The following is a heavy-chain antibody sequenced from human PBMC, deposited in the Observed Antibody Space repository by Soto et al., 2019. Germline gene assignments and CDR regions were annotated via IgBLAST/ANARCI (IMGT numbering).Heavy chain of an antibody. CDR2: IIPIFGTA. D-gene: IGHD1-26*01. J-gene: IGHJ4*02. Sequence: QVQLVQSGAEVKKPGSSVKVSCKASGGTFSSYAISWVRHAPGQGLEWMGGIIPIFGTANYAQKFQGRVTITADESTSTAYMELSSLRSEDTAVYYCARGGQLPPLRYFDYWGQGTLVTVSS. CDR1: GGTFSSYA. CDR3: ARGGQLPPLRYFDY. V-gene: IGHV1-69*12.